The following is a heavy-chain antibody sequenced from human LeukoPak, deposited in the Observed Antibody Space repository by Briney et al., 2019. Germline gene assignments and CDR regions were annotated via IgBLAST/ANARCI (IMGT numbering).Heavy chain of an antibody. CDR3: AREPGATHYYYYGMDV. CDR1: GGTFSSYA. J-gene: IGHJ6*02. D-gene: IGHD1-26*01. V-gene: IGHV1-69*13. CDR2: IIPIFGTA. Sequence: GASVKVSCKASGGTFSSYAISWVRQAPGQGLEWMGGIIPIFGTANYAQKFQGRVTITADESTSTAYMELSSLRSEDTAVYYCAREPGATHYYYYGMDVWGQGTTVTVSS.